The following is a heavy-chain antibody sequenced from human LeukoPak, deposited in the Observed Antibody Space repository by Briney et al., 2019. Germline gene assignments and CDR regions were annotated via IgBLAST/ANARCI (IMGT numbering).Heavy chain of an antibody. J-gene: IGHJ4*02. Sequence: ASVKVSCKASGYTFTGYHMHWVRQAPGQGLEWMGWINPNSGGTNYAQKFQGRVTMTRDTSISTAYMELSRLRSDDTAVYYCAFIGRYCSSTSCSFDYWGQGTLVTVSS. CDR2: INPNSGGT. CDR1: GYTFTGYH. D-gene: IGHD2-2*01. CDR3: AFIGRYCSSTSCSFDY. V-gene: IGHV1-2*02.